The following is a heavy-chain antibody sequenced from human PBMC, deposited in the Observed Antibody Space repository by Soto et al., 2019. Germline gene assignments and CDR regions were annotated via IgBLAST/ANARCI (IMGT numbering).Heavy chain of an antibody. CDR2: ISGSGGST. CDR3: AQGPVGVPPPNWFDP. Sequence: EVQLLESGGGLVQPGGSLRLSCAASGFTFSSYAMSWVRQAPGKGLEWVSAISGSGGSTYYADSVKGRFTISRHNSKNTLYLQMNSLRAEDTAVYYCAQGPVGVPPPNWFDPWGQGTLVTVSS. V-gene: IGHV3-23*01. CDR1: GFTFSSYA. J-gene: IGHJ5*02. D-gene: IGHD1-26*01.